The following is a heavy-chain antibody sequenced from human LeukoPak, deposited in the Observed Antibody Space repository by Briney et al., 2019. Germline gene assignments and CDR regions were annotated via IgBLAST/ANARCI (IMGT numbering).Heavy chain of an antibody. D-gene: IGHD2-15*01. CDR2: ISYDGSDN. J-gene: IGHJ4*02. CDR1: GFTFSSYG. V-gene: IGHV3-30*03. Sequence: GRSLRLSCAASGFTFSSYGMHWVRQAPGKGLEWVAVISYDGSDNYYADSVKGRFTISRDNSKNTLYLQMNSLRAEDTAVYYCARRNTLFDYWGQGTLVTVSS. CDR3: ARRNTLFDY.